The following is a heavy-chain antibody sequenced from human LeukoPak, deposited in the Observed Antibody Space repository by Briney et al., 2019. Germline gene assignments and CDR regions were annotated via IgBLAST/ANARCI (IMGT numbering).Heavy chain of an antibody. CDR1: GFTFSSYV. V-gene: IGHV3-30-3*01. D-gene: IGHD3-16*02. J-gene: IGHJ4*02. CDR2: ISYDGSNK. CDR3: ARNIDVWGSYRLDY. Sequence: GGSLRLSCAASGFTFSSYVRSWVRQAPGKGLEWVAVISYDGSNKYYGGSVKGRFTISRDNSKNTLYLQMNSLRAEDTAVYYCARNIDVWGSYRLDYWGQGTLVTVSS.